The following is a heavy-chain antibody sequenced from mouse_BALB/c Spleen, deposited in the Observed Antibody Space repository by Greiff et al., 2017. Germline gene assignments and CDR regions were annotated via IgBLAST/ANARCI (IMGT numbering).Heavy chain of an antibody. D-gene: IGHD1-1*01. CDR1: GYAFTNYL. V-gene: IGHV1-54*01. CDR2: INPGSGGT. J-gene: IGHJ3*01. CDR3: ANHYGSTFAY. Sequence: VQLQQSGAELVRPGTSVKVSCKASGYAFTNYLIEWVKQRPGQGLEWIGVINPGSGGTNYNEKFKGKATLTADKSSSTAYMQLSSLTSDDSAVYFCANHYGSTFAYWGQGTLVTVSA.